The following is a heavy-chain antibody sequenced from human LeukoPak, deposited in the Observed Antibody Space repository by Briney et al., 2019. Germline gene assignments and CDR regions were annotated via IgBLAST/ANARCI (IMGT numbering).Heavy chain of an antibody. V-gene: IGHV3-23*01. CDR2: ISGSGGST. D-gene: IGHD3-10*01. J-gene: IGHJ4*02. Sequence: SGGSLRLSCAASGFTFNNYAMSWVRQAPGKGLEWVSAISGSGGSTYYADSVKGRLTISRDNSKNTMYLQMNSLRTEDTALYYCAKEYGSGSYYYDYWGQGTLVTVSS. CDR1: GFTFNNYA. CDR3: AKEYGSGSYYYDY.